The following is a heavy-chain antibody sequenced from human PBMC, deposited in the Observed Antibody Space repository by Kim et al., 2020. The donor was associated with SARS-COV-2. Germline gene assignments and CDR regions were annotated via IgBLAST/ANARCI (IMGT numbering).Heavy chain of an antibody. CDR3: ARDSGSGSNDY. D-gene: IGHD3-10*01. Sequence: THYAQKFQGRVTMTTDTSTSTAYMELRSLRSDDTAVYYCARDSGSGSNDYWGQGTLVTVSS. V-gene: IGHV1-18*01. J-gene: IGHJ4*02. CDR2: T.